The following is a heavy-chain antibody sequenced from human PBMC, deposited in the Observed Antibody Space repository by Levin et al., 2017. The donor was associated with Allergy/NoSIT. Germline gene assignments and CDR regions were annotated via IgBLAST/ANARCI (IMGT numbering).Heavy chain of an antibody. CDR2: ISGSGGST. V-gene: IGHV3-23*01. Sequence: HGESLKISCAASGFTFSSYAMSWVRQAPGKGLEWVSAISGSGGSTYYADSVKGRFTISRDNSKNTLYLQMNSLRAEDTAVYYCAKVAIGSGYYLKYYFDYWGQGTLVTVSS. CDR1: GFTFSSYA. D-gene: IGHD3-22*01. J-gene: IGHJ4*02. CDR3: AKVAIGSGYYLKYYFDY.